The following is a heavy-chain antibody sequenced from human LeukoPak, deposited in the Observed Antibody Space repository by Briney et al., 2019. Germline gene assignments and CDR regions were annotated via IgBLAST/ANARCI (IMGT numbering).Heavy chain of an antibody. J-gene: IGHJ4*02. CDR1: GFTFDDYA. CDR2: ISWNSGSI. D-gene: IGHD1-7*01. V-gene: IGHV3-9*01. CDR3: AKDFGGNYYYFDY. Sequence: SLRLSCAASGFTFDDYAMPWVRQAPGKGLEWVAGISWNSGSIGYADSVKGRFTISRDDAKNSLYLQMNSLRAEDTALYYCAKDFGGNYYYFDYWGQGTLVTVSS.